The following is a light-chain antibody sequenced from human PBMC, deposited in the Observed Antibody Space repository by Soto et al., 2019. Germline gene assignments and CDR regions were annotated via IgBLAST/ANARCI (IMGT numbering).Light chain of an antibody. CDR3: AAWDDSLSGVV. CDR2: RNN. Sequence: QSVLTQPPSASGTPGQRVTISCSGSSSNIGSNYAYWYQQLPGTAPKLLIYRNNQRPSGVPDRFSASKSGTSASLAISGLRSEDEADYYCAAWDDSLSGVVFGGGTKVTVL. CDR1: SSNIGSNY. J-gene: IGLJ2*01. V-gene: IGLV1-47*01.